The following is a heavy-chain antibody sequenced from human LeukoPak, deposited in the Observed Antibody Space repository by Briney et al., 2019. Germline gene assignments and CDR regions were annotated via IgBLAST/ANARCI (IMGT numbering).Heavy chain of an antibody. J-gene: IGHJ4*02. D-gene: IGHD5-24*01. CDR2: TYYRSKWYN. V-gene: IGHV6-1*01. Sequence: SQTLSLTCAISGDSVSSNRASWTWIRQSPSRGLEWLGRTYYRSKWYNDYTVSLKSRISINPDTSKNQFSLQLNSVTPEDTAVYYCSRSDGASDFDYWGQGTLVTVSS. CDR3: SRSDGASDFDY. CDR1: GDSVSSNRAS.